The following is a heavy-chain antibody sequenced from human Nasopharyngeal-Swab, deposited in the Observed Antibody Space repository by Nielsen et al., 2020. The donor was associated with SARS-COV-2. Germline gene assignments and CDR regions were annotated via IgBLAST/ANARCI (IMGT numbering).Heavy chain of an antibody. V-gene: IGHV3-48*03. J-gene: IGHJ2*01. CDR3: ARDRGGSYWYLDL. CDR1: GFTFSSDE. Sequence: LKIPCAAFGFTFSSDEMTWVRQAPGKGLEWVSYISSSGSIIYYADSVKGRLTISRDNAKNSLYLQMNSLRDEDTAVYYCARDRGGSYWYLDLWGRGTLVTVSS. D-gene: IGHD3-16*01. CDR2: ISSSGSII.